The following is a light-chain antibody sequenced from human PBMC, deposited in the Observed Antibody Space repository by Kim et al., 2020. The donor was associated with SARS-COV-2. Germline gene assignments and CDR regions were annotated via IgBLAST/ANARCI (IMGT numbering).Light chain of an antibody. J-gene: IGLJ3*02. Sequence: GTVPLPCASVTGAVTTVYSPIWFQQKPGQAPRTLIYNPPYNPSWTPARFSGSLLGGKAALTLSGVQPEDEADYYCLLYYGDIGVFGAGTQLTVL. CDR2: NPP. CDR1: TGAVTTVYS. CDR3: LLYYGDIGV. V-gene: IGLV7-43*01.